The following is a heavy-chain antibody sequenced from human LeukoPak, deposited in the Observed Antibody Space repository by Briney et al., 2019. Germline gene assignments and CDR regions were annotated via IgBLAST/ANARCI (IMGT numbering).Heavy chain of an antibody. D-gene: IGHD3-3*01. CDR1: GFTFSSYA. CDR3: AKSEGFLEWLPPYYYYGMDV. Sequence: QPGGSLRLSCAASGFTFSSYAMHWVRQAPGKGLEWVAVISYDGSNKYYADSVKGRFTISRDNSKNTLYLQMNSLRAEDTAVYYCAKSEGFLEWLPPYYYYGMDVWGQGTTVTVSS. J-gene: IGHJ6*02. V-gene: IGHV3-30*04. CDR2: ISYDGSNK.